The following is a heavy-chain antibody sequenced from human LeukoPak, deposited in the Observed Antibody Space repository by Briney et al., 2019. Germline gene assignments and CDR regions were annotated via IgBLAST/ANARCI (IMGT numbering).Heavy chain of an antibody. D-gene: IGHD3-3*01. CDR2: IYHSGST. Sequence: GSLRLSCAASGFTFSSYEMNWVRQPPGKGLEWIGEIYHSGSTNYNPSLKSRVTISVDKSKNQFSLNLSSVTAAGTAVYYCAREHYDFWSGSQRRGYFDYWGQGTLVTVSS. CDR3: AREHYDFWSGSQRRGYFDY. V-gene: IGHV4-4*02. J-gene: IGHJ4*02. CDR1: GFTFSSYEM.